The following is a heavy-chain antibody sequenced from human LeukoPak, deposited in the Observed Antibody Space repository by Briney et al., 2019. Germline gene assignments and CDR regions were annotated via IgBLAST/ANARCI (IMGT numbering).Heavy chain of an antibody. Sequence: PGGSLRLSCAASGFIFSSYEMNWVRQAPGKGLEWVSYIRSSGSTTYYADSVKGRFTISRDNAKNSLYLQMNSLRAEDTAVYFCARDQGTYGGYGPDFWGQGTLVTVSS. CDR2: IRSSGSTT. CDR1: GFIFSSYE. CDR3: ARDQGTYGGYGPDF. D-gene: IGHD5-12*01. V-gene: IGHV3-48*03. J-gene: IGHJ4*02.